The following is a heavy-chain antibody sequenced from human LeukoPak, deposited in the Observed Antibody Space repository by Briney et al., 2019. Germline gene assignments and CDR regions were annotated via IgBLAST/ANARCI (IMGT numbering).Heavy chain of an antibody. D-gene: IGHD1-26*01. Sequence: SETLSLTCTVSGDSMSSYCWSWIRQPAGKGLEWIGRIYSIGNTNYNPSLKSRVTMSLDTSKNQFSLNLSSLTAADTAVYYCAREAEWQLLRPAIFDSWGQGTLVTVSS. V-gene: IGHV4-4*07. J-gene: IGHJ4*02. CDR1: GDSMSSYC. CDR2: IYSIGNT. CDR3: AREAEWQLLRPAIFDS.